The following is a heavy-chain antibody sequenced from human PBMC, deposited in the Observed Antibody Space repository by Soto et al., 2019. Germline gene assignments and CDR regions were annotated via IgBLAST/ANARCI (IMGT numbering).Heavy chain of an antibody. Sequence: PGGSLRLSCAASGFTFSSYALHWVRQAPGNGLEWVAVISYDRNNKYYADSVKGRFTISRDHSKNTLYLQMNRLRAEDTAVYYCARGDAPPLRVAAWYFDLWGRGTLVTVSS. CDR3: ARGDAPPLRVAAWYFDL. J-gene: IGHJ2*01. CDR1: GFTFSSYA. V-gene: IGHV3-30-3*01. D-gene: IGHD6-19*01. CDR2: ISYDRNNK.